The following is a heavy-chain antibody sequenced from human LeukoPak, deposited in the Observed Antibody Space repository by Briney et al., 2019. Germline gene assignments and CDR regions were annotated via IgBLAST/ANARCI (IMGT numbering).Heavy chain of an antibody. V-gene: IGHV1-2*02. CDR1: GYTFTGYY. CDR2: INPNSGGT. J-gene: IGHJ6*03. Sequence: GASVKVSCKASGYTFTGYYVHWVRQAPGQGLEWMGWINPNSGGTNYAQKFQGRVTMTRDTSISTAYMELSRLRSDDTAVYYCARASIVGATTRYYYYYYMDVWGKGTTVTVSS. CDR3: ARASIVGATTRYYYYYYMDV. D-gene: IGHD1-26*01.